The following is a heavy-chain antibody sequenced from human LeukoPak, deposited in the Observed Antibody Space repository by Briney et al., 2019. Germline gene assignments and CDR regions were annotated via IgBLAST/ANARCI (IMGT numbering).Heavy chain of an antibody. CDR2: IIPILGIA. Sequence: SVKVSCKASGGTFSSYAISWVRQAPGQGLEWMGRIIPILGIANYAQKFQGRVTITADKSTSTAYMELSSLRSEDTAVYYCAREYYYGSGSLDYWGQGTLVTVSS. CDR1: GGTFSSYA. CDR3: AREYYYGSGSLDY. J-gene: IGHJ4*02. D-gene: IGHD3-10*01. V-gene: IGHV1-69*04.